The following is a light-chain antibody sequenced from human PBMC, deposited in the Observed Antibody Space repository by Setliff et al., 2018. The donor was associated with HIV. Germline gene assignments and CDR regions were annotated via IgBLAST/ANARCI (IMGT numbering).Light chain of an antibody. CDR3: QSYDSSLSRGV. CDR2: ANR. J-gene: IGLJ1*01. CDR1: ISNIGAGYD. V-gene: IGLV1-40*01. Sequence: QSVLTQPPSVSGAPGQRVSISCTGSISNIGAGYDIHWYQQIPGTAPKLLIYANRNRPSGVPDRFSGSKSGSSASLAITDLQAEDEADYYCQSYDSSLSRGVFGTGTKV.